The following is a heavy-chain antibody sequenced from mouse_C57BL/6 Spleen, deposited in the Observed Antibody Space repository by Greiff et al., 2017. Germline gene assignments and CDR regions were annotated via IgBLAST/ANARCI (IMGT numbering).Heavy chain of an antibody. J-gene: IGHJ1*03. V-gene: IGHV6-3*01. Sequence: EVKLMESGGGLVQPGGSMKLSCVASGFTFSNYWLNWVSQSPEKGLEWVAQIRLTSDNSATHYAVSGKGRFTISRDDSKSSVYLQMDTLRGEDTGIYYCTGYCDDGGTGTTVTGSS. CDR1: GFTFSNYW. CDR2: IRLTSDNSAT. CDR3: TGYCDD.